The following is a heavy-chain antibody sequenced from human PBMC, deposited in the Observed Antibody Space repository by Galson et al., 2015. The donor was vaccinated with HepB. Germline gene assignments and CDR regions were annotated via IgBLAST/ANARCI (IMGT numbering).Heavy chain of an antibody. CDR2: VIPFSGRR. CDR3: ARGTWDERLILTPSV. CDR1: GGTFSSEKYT. V-gene: IGHV1-69*06. Sequence: SVKGSCKASGGTFSSEKYTISWVRQAPRQGLEWMGAVIPFSGRRDLAQKSKGRVTITADKSTSTVHMSVGSLTSDDTAVYYCARGTWDERLILTPSVWGQGTTVTVSS. D-gene: IGHD1-26*01. J-gene: IGHJ6*02.